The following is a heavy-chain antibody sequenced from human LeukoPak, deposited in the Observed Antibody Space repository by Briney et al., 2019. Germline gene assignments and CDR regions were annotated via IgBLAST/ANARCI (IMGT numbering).Heavy chain of an antibody. D-gene: IGHD3-16*01. CDR2: ISSSGSTI. CDR3: ARWGTAASIDY. V-gene: IGHV3-48*03. J-gene: IGHJ4*02. Sequence: PGGSLRLSCAASGFTFSSYEMNWVRQAPGKGLEWVSYISSSGSTIYYADSVKGRFTISRDNSKNTVYLQMNSLRAEDTAVYYCARWGTAASIDYWGQGTLVTVSS. CDR1: GFTFSSYE.